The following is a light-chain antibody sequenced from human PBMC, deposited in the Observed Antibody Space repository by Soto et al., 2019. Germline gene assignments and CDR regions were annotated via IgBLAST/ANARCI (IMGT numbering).Light chain of an antibody. J-gene: IGLJ1*01. Sequence: QSVLTQPRSVSGSPGQSVTISCTGTSSDVGGYNYVSWYQQPPGTAPKLIIYEARNRPSGVPDRFSGSKSGNTASLTISGLQAADEADYYCSLYTSENTYVFGTGTKVTVL. CDR3: SLYTSENTYV. V-gene: IGLV2-18*01. CDR2: EAR. CDR1: SSDVGGYNY.